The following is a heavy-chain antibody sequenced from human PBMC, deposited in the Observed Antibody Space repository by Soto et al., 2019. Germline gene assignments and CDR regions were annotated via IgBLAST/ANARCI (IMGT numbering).Heavy chain of an antibody. V-gene: IGHV3-33*01. Sequence: QVQLVESGGGVVQPGRSLRLSCAASGFTFSSYGMYWVRQAPGKGLEWVAVIWYDGSNKYYADSVKGRFTISRDNSKNTLYLQMSSLRAEDTAVYYWARDHYYYDSSGYCDAFDFRGQGTMVAVAS. CDR3: ARDHYYYDSSGYCDAFDF. CDR1: GFTFSSYG. D-gene: IGHD3-22*01. CDR2: IWYDGSNK. J-gene: IGHJ3*01.